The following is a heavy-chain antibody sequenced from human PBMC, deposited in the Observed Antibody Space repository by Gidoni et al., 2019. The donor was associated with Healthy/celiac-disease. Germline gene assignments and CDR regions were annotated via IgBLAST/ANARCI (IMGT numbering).Heavy chain of an antibody. Sequence: QITLKESGPTLVKPTQTLTLTCTFSGFSLSPRGVGVGWIRQPPGKALEWLALIYWDDDKRYSPSLKSRLTITKDTSKNQVVLTMTNMDPVDTATYYCAHRRVTMVRGVIRNDAFDIWGQGTMVTVSS. CDR2: IYWDDDK. V-gene: IGHV2-5*02. J-gene: IGHJ3*02. D-gene: IGHD3-10*01. CDR1: GFSLSPRGVG. CDR3: AHRRVTMVRGVIRNDAFDI.